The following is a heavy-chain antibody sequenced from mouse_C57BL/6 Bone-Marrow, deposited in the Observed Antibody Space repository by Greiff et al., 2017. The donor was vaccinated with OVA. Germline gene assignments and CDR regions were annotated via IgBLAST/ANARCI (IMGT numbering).Heavy chain of an antibody. Sequence: QVQLQQPGAELVKPGASVKLSCKASGYTFTSYWMHWVKQRPGQGLEWIGDINPSSGYTNYNQKFKGKATLTADKSSSTAYMQLSSLTSEDSAVYDCARFYYGNTRDWYFDVWGKGTTVTVSS. CDR3: ARFYYGNTRDWYFDV. J-gene: IGHJ1*03. V-gene: IGHV1-7*01. CDR1: GYTFTSYW. CDR2: INPSSGYT. D-gene: IGHD2-1*01.